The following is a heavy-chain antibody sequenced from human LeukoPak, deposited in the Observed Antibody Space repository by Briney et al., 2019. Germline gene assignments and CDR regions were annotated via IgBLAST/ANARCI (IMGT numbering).Heavy chain of an antibody. CDR1: GGTFSSYA. CDR3: ASRITMIVVVGDAFDI. Sequence: ASVKVSCKASGGTFSSYAISWVRQAPGQGLEWMGGIIPIFGTANYAQKFQGRVTITADESTSTAYMELSSLRSEDTAVYYCASRITMIVVVGDAFDIWGQGTMVTVSS. D-gene: IGHD3-22*01. J-gene: IGHJ3*02. V-gene: IGHV1-69*13. CDR2: IIPIFGTA.